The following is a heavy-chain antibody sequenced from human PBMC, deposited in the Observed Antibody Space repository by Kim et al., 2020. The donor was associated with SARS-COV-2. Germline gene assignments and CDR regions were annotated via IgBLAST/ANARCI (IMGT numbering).Heavy chain of an antibody. CDR3: ARDTRDYYGMDV. Sequence: YAAPVKGRFTITRDNSNNTLYLQMNSLRAEDTAVYYCARDTRDYYGMDVWGQGTTVTVSS. V-gene: IGHV3-33*01. J-gene: IGHJ6*02.